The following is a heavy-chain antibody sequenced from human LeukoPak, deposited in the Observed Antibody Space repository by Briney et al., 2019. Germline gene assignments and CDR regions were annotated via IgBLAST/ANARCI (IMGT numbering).Heavy chain of an antibody. CDR3: ARDLFFIAAAGDRQDY. CDR1: GYTFSTYG. V-gene: IGHV1-18*01. Sequence: ASVKVSCKTSGYTFSTYGITWVRQAPGQGLEWMGWISAYNGNTNYAQNLQGRVTMTTDTSTKTAYMELRSLRSDDTAVYYCARDLFFIAAAGDRQDYWGQGTLVTVSS. D-gene: IGHD6-13*01. J-gene: IGHJ4*02. CDR2: ISAYNGNT.